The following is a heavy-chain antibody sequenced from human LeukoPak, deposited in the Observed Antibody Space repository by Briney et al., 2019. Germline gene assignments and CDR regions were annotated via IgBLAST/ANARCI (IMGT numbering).Heavy chain of an antibody. D-gene: IGHD3-22*01. CDR3: AKDKYGYDSSGMDC. Sequence: GGSLRLSCAASGFTFSSYGMHWVRQAPGKGLEWVAFIRYDGSHKYYADSVKGRFTISRDNSKNTLYLQMNSLRAEDTAVYYCAKDKYGYDSSGMDCWGQGTLVTVSS. CDR1: GFTFSSYG. J-gene: IGHJ4*02. CDR2: IRYDGSHK. V-gene: IGHV3-30*02.